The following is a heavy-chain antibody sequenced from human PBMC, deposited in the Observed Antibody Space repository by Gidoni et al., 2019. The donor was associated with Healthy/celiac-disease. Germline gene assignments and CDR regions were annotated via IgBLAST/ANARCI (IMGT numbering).Heavy chain of an antibody. D-gene: IGHD2-21*02. CDR1: GFTCSRFW. J-gene: IGHJ4*02. Sequence: EVQLVESGGGLVQPGGSLRLSCAASGFTCSRFWMSWFRQAPGKGLGWVANIDQDGSEKYYVDSVKGRFTISRDNTKNSLYLQMNGLRAEDTAVYYCATMFCGGDCYSDYWGQGTLVTVSP. V-gene: IGHV3-7*01. CDR2: IDQDGSEK. CDR3: ATMFCGGDCYSDY.